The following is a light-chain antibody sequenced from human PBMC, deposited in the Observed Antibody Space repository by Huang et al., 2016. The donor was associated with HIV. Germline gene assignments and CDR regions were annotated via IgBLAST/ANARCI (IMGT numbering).Light chain of an antibody. J-gene: IGKJ1*01. CDR1: QSISRY. CDR2: SAS. CDR3: QQTYSTPWT. Sequence: DIQMTQSPSSLSASVGDRVTITCRASQSISRYLNWYQQKPGKAPKLLIYSASSLQSGVPSRFSDCGSGTVFTLTITSLQPEDFATYYCQQTYSTPWTFGQGTTLEIK. V-gene: IGKV1-39*01.